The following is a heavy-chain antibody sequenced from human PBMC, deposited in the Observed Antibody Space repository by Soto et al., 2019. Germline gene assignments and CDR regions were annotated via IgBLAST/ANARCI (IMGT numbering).Heavy chain of an antibody. D-gene: IGHD2-2*01. CDR2: IKKDGSEA. V-gene: IGHV3-7*03. CDR1: GLNFINYW. J-gene: IGHJ5*02. Sequence: GGSLRLSCAASGLNFINYWMIWVRQAPGKGLEWVANIKKDGSEAFYVDSVKDRFIISRDNSANSLYLQMNSLRAEDTAVYYCARDLGGELGYCSSTSCPHVRWFDPWGQGTLVTVSS. CDR3: ARDLGGELGYCSSTSCPHVRWFDP.